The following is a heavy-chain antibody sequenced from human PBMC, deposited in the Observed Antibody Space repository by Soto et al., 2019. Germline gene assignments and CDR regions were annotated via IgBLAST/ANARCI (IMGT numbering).Heavy chain of an antibody. CDR2: ISAYNGNT. D-gene: IGHD6-19*01. Sequence: ETSVQVSCKASGYTFTSYGISWVRQAPGQGLEWMGWISAYNGNTNYAQKLQGRVTMTTDTSTSTAYMELRSLRSDDTAVYYCAKTGYSSGWDSYGMDVWGQGTTVTVSS. J-gene: IGHJ6*02. V-gene: IGHV1-18*04. CDR3: AKTGYSSGWDSYGMDV. CDR1: GYTFTSYG.